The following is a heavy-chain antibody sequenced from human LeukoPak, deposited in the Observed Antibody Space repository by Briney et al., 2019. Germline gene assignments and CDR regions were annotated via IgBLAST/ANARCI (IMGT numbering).Heavy chain of an antibody. D-gene: IGHD6-19*01. CDR2: ISGTGGST. CDR3: AKGRWLATNDAFDI. V-gene: IGHV3-23*01. Sequence: GGSLRLSCAASGFTFSTYAMTWVRQAPGKGLEWVSDISGTGGSTNYADSVKGRFTISRDNSKNTLYLQMNSLRAEDTAVYYCAKGRWLATNDAFDIWGQGTMVTVSS. J-gene: IGHJ3*02. CDR1: GFTFSTYA.